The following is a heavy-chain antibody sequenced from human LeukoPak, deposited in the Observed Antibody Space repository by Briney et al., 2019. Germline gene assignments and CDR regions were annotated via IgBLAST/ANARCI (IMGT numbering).Heavy chain of an antibody. CDR1: GGSISSYY. Sequence: SETLSLTCTVSGGSISSYYWSWIRQPAGKGLEWIGRIYTSGSTNYNPSLKSRVTMSVDTSKNQFSLKLSSVTAADTAVYYCARDGYDFWSGYWGYYYTDVWGKGTTVTVSS. J-gene: IGHJ6*03. CDR2: IYTSGST. D-gene: IGHD3-3*01. V-gene: IGHV4-4*07. CDR3: ARDGYDFWSGYWGYYYTDV.